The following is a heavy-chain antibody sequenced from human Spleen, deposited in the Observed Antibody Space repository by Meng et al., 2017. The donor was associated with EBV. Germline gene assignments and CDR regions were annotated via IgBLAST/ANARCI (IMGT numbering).Heavy chain of an antibody. J-gene: IGHJ4*02. CDR2: ISAYNGNR. V-gene: IGHV1-18*01. CDR1: GYRFTSYG. D-gene: IGHD5-24*01. Sequence: QVQLVQSGAEVKKPGASVKISCKASGYRFTSYGISWVRQAPRQGLEWMGWISAYNGNRNYGQKLQGRVTMTTDTSTSTAYMELRSLRSDDTAVYYCARDPEDGDFDYWGQGTLVTVSS. CDR3: ARDPEDGDFDY.